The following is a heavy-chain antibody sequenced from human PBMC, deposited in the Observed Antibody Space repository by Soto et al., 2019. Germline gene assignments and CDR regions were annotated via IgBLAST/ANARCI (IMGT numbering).Heavy chain of an antibody. CDR2: IYYSGRT. CDR1: GGSIIPYY. V-gene: IGHV4-59*01. J-gene: IGHJ6*02. Sequence: SETLSLTCTVSGGSIIPYYWSWMRQPPGKGLEWIGFIYYSGRTSYNPSLKSRVTILVDTSKNQFSLNLSSVTAADTAVYYCARDLRFQGHDYADYLGYGMDVWGQGTTVTVSS. D-gene: IGHD4-17*01. CDR3: ARDLRFQGHDYADYLGYGMDV.